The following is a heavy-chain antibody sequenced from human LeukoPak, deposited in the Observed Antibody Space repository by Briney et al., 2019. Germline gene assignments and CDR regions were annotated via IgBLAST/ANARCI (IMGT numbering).Heavy chain of an antibody. CDR2: ISGTGGSDGTT. Sequence: GGSLRLSCAASGFTFKTYGMSWVRQAPGKGLEWVSSISGTGGSDGTTYYADSVKGRFTISRDNTKNSLYLQMNSLRVEDTAIYHCARSFDIWGQGTMVTVSP. J-gene: IGHJ3*02. V-gene: IGHV3-23*01. CDR1: GFTFKTYG. CDR3: ARSFDI.